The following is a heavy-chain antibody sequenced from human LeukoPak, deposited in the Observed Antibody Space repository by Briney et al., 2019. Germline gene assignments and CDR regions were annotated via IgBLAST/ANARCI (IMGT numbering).Heavy chain of an antibody. CDR2: IWHSGTT. CDR3: ARVRSSAGPFDY. J-gene: IGHJ4*02. V-gene: IGHV4-59*01. CDR1: GGSIRSNY. D-gene: IGHD3-22*01. Sequence: SETLSLTCTVSGGSIRSNYWSWIRQAPGKRLEWIGYIWHSGTTTYNPSLESRVTISVDTSKNQFPLRLSSVTAADTAVYYCARVRSSAGPFDYWGQGTRVTVSS.